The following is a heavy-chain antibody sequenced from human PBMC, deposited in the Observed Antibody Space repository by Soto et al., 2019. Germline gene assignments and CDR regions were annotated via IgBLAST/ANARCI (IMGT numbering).Heavy chain of an antibody. D-gene: IGHD3-22*01. V-gene: IGHV1-18*01. CDR1: GYTFTSYG. CDR3: ARDYYYDSSGYLDY. CDR2: ISAYNGNT. Sequence: GASVKVCCKASGYTFTSYGISWVRQAPGQGLEWMGWISAYNGNTNYAQKLQGRVTMTTDTSTSTAYMELRSLRSDDTAVYYCARDYYYDSSGYLDYWGQGTLVTVSS. J-gene: IGHJ4*02.